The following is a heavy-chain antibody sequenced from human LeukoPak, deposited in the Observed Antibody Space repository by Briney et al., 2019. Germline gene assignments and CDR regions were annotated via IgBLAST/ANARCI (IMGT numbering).Heavy chain of an antibody. CDR3: AREARVRGVSSYYMDV. CDR1: GFTFSSYG. CDR2: IRYDGSNE. Sequence: GGSLRLSCAASGFTFSSYGMHWVRQAPGKGLEWVAFIRYDGSNEYYADSVKGRFTISRDNSKNTLYLQMNSLRAEDTAVYYCAREARVRGVSSYYMDVWGKGTTVTISS. J-gene: IGHJ6*03. V-gene: IGHV3-30*02. D-gene: IGHD3-10*01.